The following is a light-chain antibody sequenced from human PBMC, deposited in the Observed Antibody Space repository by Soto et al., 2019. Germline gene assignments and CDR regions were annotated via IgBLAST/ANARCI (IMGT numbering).Light chain of an antibody. CDR3: SSYSSSSTHVL. CDR1: GSDVGTYDY. V-gene: IGLV2-14*01. Sequence: QSALSQPASVSGSPGQSITISCTGTGSDVGTYDYVSWYQQHPGKAPKLMISEVTNRPSGVSNRFSGSKSGNTASLTISGLQAGDEADYCCSSYSSSSTHVLFGGGTKVTVL. J-gene: IGLJ2*01. CDR2: EVT.